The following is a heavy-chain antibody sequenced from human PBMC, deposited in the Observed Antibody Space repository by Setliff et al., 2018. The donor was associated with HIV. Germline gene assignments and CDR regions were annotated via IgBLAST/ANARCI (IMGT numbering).Heavy chain of an antibody. CDR2: IIPILGTT. V-gene: IGHV1-69*06. D-gene: IGHD3-3*01. J-gene: IGHJ3*02. CDR3: ATARFLESYPINAFDI. Sequence: RASVKVSCKASGGTFSSYAISWVRQAPGQGLEWMGGIIPILGTTNYAQKFQGRVTMTEDTSTDTAYMELSSLRSEDTAVYYCATARFLESYPINAFDIWGQGTMVTVSS. CDR1: GGTFSSYA.